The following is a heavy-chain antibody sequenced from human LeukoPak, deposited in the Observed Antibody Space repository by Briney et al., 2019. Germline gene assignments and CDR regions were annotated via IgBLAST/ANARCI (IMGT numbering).Heavy chain of an antibody. V-gene: IGHV3-7*03. CDR1: GFTFSSHW. J-gene: IGHJ4*02. CDR2: IKQDGSEK. Sequence: GGSLRLSCAASGFTFSSHWMSWVRQAPGKGLEWVANIKQDGSEKYYVDSVKGRFTISRDNAKNSLYLQMNSLRAEDTAVYYCARDRPARYWGQGTLVTVSS. CDR3: ARDRPARY.